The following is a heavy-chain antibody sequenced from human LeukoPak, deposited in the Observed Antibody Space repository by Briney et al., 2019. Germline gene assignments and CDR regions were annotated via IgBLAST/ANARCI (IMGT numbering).Heavy chain of an antibody. J-gene: IGHJ4*02. CDR3: ARGLGDTVMVTTGVDY. D-gene: IGHD5-18*01. V-gene: IGHV3-21*01. CDR1: GFPFSSYA. Sequence: GGSLRLSCSASGFPFSSYAMHWVRQAPGRGLEWVSSISRTSSHIYYADSVKGRFTISRDNAKNSLYLQMNSLRAEDTAIYYCARGLGDTVMVTTGVDYWGQGTLVTVSS. CDR2: ISRTSSHI.